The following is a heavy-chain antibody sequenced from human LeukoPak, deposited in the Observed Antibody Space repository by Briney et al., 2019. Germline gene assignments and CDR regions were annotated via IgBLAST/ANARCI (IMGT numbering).Heavy chain of an antibody. CDR2: IYSGGST. CDR3: ARIWFGELLLTPFDY. V-gene: IGHV3-66*01. Sequence: GSLRLSCAASGFTVRNNYMSWVRQAPGKGLEWVSLIYSGGSTYYADSVKGRFTISRDNSNNTVYLQMNSLRAEDTAVYYCARIWFGELLLTPFDYWGQGTLVTVSS. CDR1: GFTVRNNY. J-gene: IGHJ4*02. D-gene: IGHD3-10*01.